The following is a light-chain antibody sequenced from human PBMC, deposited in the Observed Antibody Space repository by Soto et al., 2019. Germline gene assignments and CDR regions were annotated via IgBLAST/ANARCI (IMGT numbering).Light chain of an antibody. CDR2: DAS. J-gene: IGKJ1*01. V-gene: IGKV3-15*01. Sequence: EIVMTQAPATLSVSPGERATLSCRASQSVSSKLAWYQQKPGQGPRLLIYDASSRATGIPPRFSGSGSGTEFTLTISSLQSEDFAVYYCQHYSTWLWTFGQGTMLEIK. CDR3: QHYSTWLWT. CDR1: QSVSSK.